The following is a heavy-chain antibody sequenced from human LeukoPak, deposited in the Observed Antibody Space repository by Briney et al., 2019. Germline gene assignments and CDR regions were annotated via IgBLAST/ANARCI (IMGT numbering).Heavy chain of an antibody. CDR1: GFTFSSYG. D-gene: IGHD5-12*01. CDR2: ISYDGSNK. CDR3: ARPVKNSAYDWFES. Sequence: GGSLRLSCAASGFTFSSYGMHWVRQAPGKGLEWVAVISYDGSNKYYADSVKGRFTISRDNSKNTLYLQMNSLRAEDTAVYYCARPVKNSAYDWFESWGQGTLVTVSS. V-gene: IGHV3-30*03. J-gene: IGHJ5*01.